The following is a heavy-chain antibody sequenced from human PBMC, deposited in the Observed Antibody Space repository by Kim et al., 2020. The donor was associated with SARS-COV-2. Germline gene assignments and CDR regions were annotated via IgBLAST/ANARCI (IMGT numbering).Heavy chain of an antibody. J-gene: IGHJ4*02. Sequence: SSTIYYADAVKGRFTISRDNAKNSLYLQMNSLRAEDTAVYYCAILGGSDYWGQGTLVTVSS. CDR3: AILGGSDY. V-gene: IGHV3-48*01. D-gene: IGHD3-16*01. CDR2: SSTI.